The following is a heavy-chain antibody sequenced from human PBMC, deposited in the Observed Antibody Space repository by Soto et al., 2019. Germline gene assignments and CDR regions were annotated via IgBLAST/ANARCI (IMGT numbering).Heavy chain of an antibody. Sequence: GSLRLSCAASGFTFSSYWMSWVRQAPGKGLEWAANVNQDGSEKYYVDSVKGRFTISRDNDKNSLYLQMNSLGAEDTALYYCAREVNPFHYGMDVWGQGTTVTVSS. CDR2: VNQDGSEK. CDR3: AREVNPFHYGMDV. V-gene: IGHV3-7*01. CDR1: GFTFSSYW. J-gene: IGHJ6*02. D-gene: IGHD2-21*01.